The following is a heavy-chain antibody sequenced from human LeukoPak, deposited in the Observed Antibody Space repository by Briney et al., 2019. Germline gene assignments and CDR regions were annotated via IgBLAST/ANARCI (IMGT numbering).Heavy chain of an antibody. J-gene: IGHJ6*03. CDR1: GFTFSSYN. V-gene: IGHV3-21*01. Sequence: GGSLRLSCAASGFTFSSYNMNWVRQAPGKGLEWVSFISSSSSYIYYADSVKGRFTISRDNAKSSLYLQMNSLRDEDTAVYYCARDPYSGNYGDYYYYYMDVWGKGTTVTISS. CDR2: ISSSSSYI. D-gene: IGHD1-26*01. CDR3: ARDPYSGNYGDYYYYYMDV.